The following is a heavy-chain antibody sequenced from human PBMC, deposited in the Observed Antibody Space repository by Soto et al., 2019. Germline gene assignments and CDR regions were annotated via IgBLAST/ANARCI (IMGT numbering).Heavy chain of an antibody. CDR2: FDPEDGET. CDR3: AAGGTRWLHSPFDY. CDR1: GHTLSELS. D-gene: IGHD1-1*01. V-gene: IGHV1-24*01. J-gene: IGHJ4*02. Sequence: QVQLVQSGAEVKKPGASVKVTCKVSGHTLSELSMHWVRQAPGKGLEWMGGFDPEDGETISAQEFQGRVTMTEDTSTDSTYMELSSRRSEDTAGYDCAAGGTRWLHSPFDYWGQGTLVTISS.